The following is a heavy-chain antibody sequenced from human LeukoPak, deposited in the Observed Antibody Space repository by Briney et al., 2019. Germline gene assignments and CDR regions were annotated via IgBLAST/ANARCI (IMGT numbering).Heavy chain of an antibody. V-gene: IGHV3-64D*06. CDR1: GVTFSSYA. CDR3: VKERGYCSGGSCYFDY. Sequence: PGGSLRLSCSASGVTFSSYAMHWVRQAPGKGLEYVSAISSNGGSTYYADSVKGRFTISRDNSRNTLYLQMSSLRAEDTAVYYCVKERGYCSGGSCYFDYWGQGTLVTVSS. J-gene: IGHJ4*02. D-gene: IGHD2-15*01. CDR2: ISSNGGST.